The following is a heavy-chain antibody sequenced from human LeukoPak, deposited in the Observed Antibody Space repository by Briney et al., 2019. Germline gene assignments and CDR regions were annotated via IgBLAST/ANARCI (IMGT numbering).Heavy chain of an antibody. V-gene: IGHV1-69*13. Sequence: SVKVSCKASGGTFSSYVINWVRQAPGQGLEWMGGIIPIFGTANYAQKFQGRVTITADESTSTAYMELSSLRSEDTAVYYCARAASPQLSDYYYYYMDVWGKGTTVTISS. CDR2: IIPIFGTA. CDR3: ARAASPQLSDYYYYYMDV. CDR1: GGTFSSYV. J-gene: IGHJ6*03. D-gene: IGHD3-16*02.